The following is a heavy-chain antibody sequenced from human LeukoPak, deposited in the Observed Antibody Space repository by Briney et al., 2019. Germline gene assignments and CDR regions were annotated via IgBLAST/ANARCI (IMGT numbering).Heavy chain of an antibody. D-gene: IGHD2-15*01. CDR2: ISGSGGST. CDR3: AKGSVVVAATPSHWFDP. CDR1: GFTFSSYA. Sequence: GGSLRLSCAASGFTFSSYAMSWVRQAPGKGLEWVSAISGSGGSTYYADSAKGRFTISRDNSKNTLYLQMNSLRAEDTAVYYCAKGSVVVAATPSHWFDPWGQGTLVTVSS. V-gene: IGHV3-23*01. J-gene: IGHJ5*02.